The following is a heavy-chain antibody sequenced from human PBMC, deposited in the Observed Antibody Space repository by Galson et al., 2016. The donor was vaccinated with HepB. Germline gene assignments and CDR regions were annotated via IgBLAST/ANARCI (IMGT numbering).Heavy chain of an antibody. Sequence: SLRLSCAASGFTVSRNYMSWVRQAPGNGLEWVSIIYRDGTTFYADSVKGRFTISRDSSKNTLYLQMNSLRAADTAVYYCARGQDPYKIRDWGQGTLVTVSS. J-gene: IGHJ4*02. CDR3: ARGQDPYKIRD. D-gene: IGHD5-24*01. CDR2: IYRDGTT. CDR1: GFTVSRNY. V-gene: IGHV3-53*01.